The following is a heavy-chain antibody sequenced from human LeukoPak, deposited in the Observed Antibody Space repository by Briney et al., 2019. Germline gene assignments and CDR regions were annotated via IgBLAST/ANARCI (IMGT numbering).Heavy chain of an antibody. D-gene: IGHD2-2*01. Sequence: PGGSLRLSCAASGFTFSSYSMNWVRQAPGKGLEWVSSIRSSSSYIYYADSVKGRFTISRDNAKNSLYLQMNSLRAEDTAVYYCARGRQVEYCITTSCYYGYWGQGTLVTVSS. J-gene: IGHJ4*02. V-gene: IGHV3-21*01. CDR3: ARGRQVEYCITTSCYYGY. CDR2: IRSSSSYI. CDR1: GFTFSSYS.